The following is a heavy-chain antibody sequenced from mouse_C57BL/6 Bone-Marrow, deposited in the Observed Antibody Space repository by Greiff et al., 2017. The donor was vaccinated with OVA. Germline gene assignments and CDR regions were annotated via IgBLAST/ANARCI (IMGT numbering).Heavy chain of an antibody. CDR1: GFTFSSYA. CDR2: ISDGGSYT. CDR3: ARDHPYYFDY. J-gene: IGHJ2*01. V-gene: IGHV5-4*01. Sequence: EVKLVESGGGLVKPGGSLKLSCAASGFTFSSYAMSWVRQTPEKRLEWVATISDGGSYTYYPDNVKGRFTISRDNAKNTLYLQMSHLVSEDTAMYYCARDHPYYFDYWGQGTTHTVSS.